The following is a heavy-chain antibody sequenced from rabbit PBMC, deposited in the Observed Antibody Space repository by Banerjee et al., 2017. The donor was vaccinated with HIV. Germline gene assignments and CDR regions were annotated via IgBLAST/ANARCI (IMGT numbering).Heavy chain of an antibody. Sequence: QEQLVESGGDLVKPEGSLTLTCTASGFSFSSNAMCWVRQAPGKGLEWIACIGTGSGNTYYASWAKGRFTISKTSSTTVTLQMTSLTAADTATYFCARDCDGDAGYGSLALWGQGTLVTV. CDR2: IGTGSGNT. J-gene: IGHJ4*01. CDR1: GFSFSSNA. D-gene: IGHD7-1*01. CDR3: ARDCDGDAGYGSLAL. V-gene: IGHV1S45*01.